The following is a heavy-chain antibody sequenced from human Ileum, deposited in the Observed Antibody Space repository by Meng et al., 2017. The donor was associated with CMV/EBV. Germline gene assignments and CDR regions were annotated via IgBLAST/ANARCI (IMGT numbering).Heavy chain of an antibody. CDR3: ARCYDSSGYYTALRFDP. CDR2: IFWNDDK. CDR1: GFSLSTSGVG. V-gene: IGHV2-5*01. J-gene: IGHJ5*02. D-gene: IGHD3-22*01. Sequence: SGPTLVKPTQTLTLTCTFSGFSLSTSGVGVGWIRQPPGKALEWLALIFWNDDKRYSPSRKSRLTITKDTSKNQVVLTMTNMDPVDTATYYCARCYDSSGYYTALRFDPWGQGTLVTVSS.